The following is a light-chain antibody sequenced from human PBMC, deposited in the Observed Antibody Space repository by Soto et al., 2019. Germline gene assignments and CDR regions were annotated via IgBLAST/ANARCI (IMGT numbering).Light chain of an antibody. CDR2: GVS. CDR1: QSVGSSY. V-gene: IGKV3-20*01. J-gene: IGKJ5*01. Sequence: EIVLTQSPGTLSLSPGERATLSCRASQSVGSSYLAWYQQKPGQAPRLLIYGVSSRATGIPDRLSGSGSGTDFTLTITRLEPEDSAVYYCQQYGASPITFGQGTRWRL. CDR3: QQYGASPIT.